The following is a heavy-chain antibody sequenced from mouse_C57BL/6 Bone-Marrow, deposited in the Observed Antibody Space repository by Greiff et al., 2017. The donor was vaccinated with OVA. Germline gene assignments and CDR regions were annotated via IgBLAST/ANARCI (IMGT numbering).Heavy chain of an antibody. CDR2: IDPEDGDT. Sequence: VQLQQSGAELVRPGASVKLSCTASGFNIKDFYMHWVKQRPEQGLEWIGRIDPEDGDTEYAPKFQGKDTMTADTSSNTAYLQLSSLTSEDTAVYYCTTVDSSGYWFAYWGQGTLVTVSA. V-gene: IGHV14-1*01. D-gene: IGHD3-2*02. J-gene: IGHJ3*01. CDR3: TTVDSSGYWFAY. CDR1: GFNIKDFY.